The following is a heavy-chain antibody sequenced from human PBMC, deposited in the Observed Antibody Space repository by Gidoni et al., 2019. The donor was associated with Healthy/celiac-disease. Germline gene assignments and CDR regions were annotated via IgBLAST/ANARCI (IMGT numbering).Heavy chain of an antibody. CDR1: GYTFTSYY. Sequence: QVQLVQSGAEVKKPGASVKVSCTASGYTFTSYYVHWVRQAPGQGLEWMGIINPSGGTTSYAQKFQGRVTMTRDTSTSTVYMELSSLRSEDTAVYYCARPRYYDYGDYDYWGQGTLVTVSS. J-gene: IGHJ4*02. D-gene: IGHD4-17*01. V-gene: IGHV1-46*01. CDR2: INPSGGTT. CDR3: ARPRYYDYGDYDY.